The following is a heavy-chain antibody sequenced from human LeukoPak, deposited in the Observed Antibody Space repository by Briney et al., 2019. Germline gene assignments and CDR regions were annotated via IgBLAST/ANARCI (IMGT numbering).Heavy chain of an antibody. J-gene: IGHJ4*02. Sequence: SETLSLTCTVSGGSISSYYWSWIRQPPGKGLEWIGYIYYSGSTNYNPSLKSRVTISVDTSKNQFSLKLSSVTAADTAVYYCARGAIDSSGYNYYFDYWGQGTPVTVSS. V-gene: IGHV4-59*01. D-gene: IGHD3-22*01. CDR1: GGSISSYY. CDR2: IYYSGST. CDR3: ARGAIDSSGYNYYFDY.